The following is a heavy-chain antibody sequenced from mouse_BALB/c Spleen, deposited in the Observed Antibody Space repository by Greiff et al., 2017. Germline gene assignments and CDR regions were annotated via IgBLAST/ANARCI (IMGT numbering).Heavy chain of an antibody. CDR1: GFSLTDYG. D-gene: IGHD1-1*01. V-gene: IGHV2-6-5*01. CDR3: AKHGGYYGSSPYYFDY. Sequence: VKLMESGPGLVAPSHSLSITCTVSGFSLTDYGVSWIRQPPGKGLEWLGVIWGGGSTYYNSALKSRLSISKDNSKSQVFLKMNSLQTDDTAMYYCAKHGGYYGSSPYYFDYWGQGTTLTVSS. J-gene: IGHJ2*01. CDR2: IWGGGST.